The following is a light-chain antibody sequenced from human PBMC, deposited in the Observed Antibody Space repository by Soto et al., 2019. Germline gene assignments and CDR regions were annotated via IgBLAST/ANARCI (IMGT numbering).Light chain of an antibody. CDR3: QQRTNWLYT. CDR1: QSISPY. Sequence: EIVLTQSPATLSLSPGERATLSCRASQSISPYLAWYQHKPGQAPRLLIYDASNRATGIPARFSGSGSGTDFTLTISSLEPEDFALYYCQQRTNWLYTFGQGTKLEIK. CDR2: DAS. V-gene: IGKV3-11*01. J-gene: IGKJ2*01.